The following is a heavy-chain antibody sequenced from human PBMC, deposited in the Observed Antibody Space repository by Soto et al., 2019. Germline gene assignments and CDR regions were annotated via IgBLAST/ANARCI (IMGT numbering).Heavy chain of an antibody. V-gene: IGHV4-59*12. CDR3: ATGRISRGLDV. Sequence: SETRSLTCIVSGGTISSYYWSWIRQPPGKGLEWIGYIYSRGTTSYNPSLKSRATILVDTSKNQFSLRLTSVTATDTAVYYCATGRISRGLDVWGQGTTVTVSS. J-gene: IGHJ6*02. CDR2: IYSRGTT. CDR1: GGTISSYY.